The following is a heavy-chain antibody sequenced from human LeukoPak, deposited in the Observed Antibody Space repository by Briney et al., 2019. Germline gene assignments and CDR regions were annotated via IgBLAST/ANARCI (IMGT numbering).Heavy chain of an antibody. V-gene: IGHV3-53*01. D-gene: IGHD1-7*01. J-gene: IGHJ4*02. CDR3: AAKVELRSNGPYFNS. CDR2: IYSGGDT. CDR1: GFTVGSNY. Sequence: GGSLRLSCAPSGFTVGSNYMSWVRQAPGKGLEWVSVIYSGGDTFYADSVKGRFTISRDNSKNTLYLQMNSLRAEDTAVYYCAAKVELRSNGPYFNSWGQGTLVTVPS.